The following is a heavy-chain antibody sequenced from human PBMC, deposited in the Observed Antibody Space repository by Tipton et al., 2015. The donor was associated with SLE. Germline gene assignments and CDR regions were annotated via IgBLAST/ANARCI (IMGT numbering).Heavy chain of an antibody. CDR3: ARRGSTPAAAGHDAFDI. J-gene: IGHJ3*02. D-gene: IGHD6-13*01. Sequence: TLSLTCTVSGGSISSHYWSWIRQPPGKGLEWIGEINHSGSTNYNPSLKSRVTISVDTSKNQFSLKLSSVTAADTAVYYCARRGSTPAAAGHDAFDIWGQGTMVTVSS. V-gene: IGHV4-34*01. CDR1: GGSISSHY. CDR2: INHSGST.